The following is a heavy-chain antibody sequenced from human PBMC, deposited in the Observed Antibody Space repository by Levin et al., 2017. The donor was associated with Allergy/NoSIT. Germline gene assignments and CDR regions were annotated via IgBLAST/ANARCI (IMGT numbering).Heavy chain of an antibody. J-gene: IGHJ2*01. CDR3: AREYGGDWYFDL. V-gene: IGHV4-59*01. CDR2: IHYDGNT. D-gene: IGHD2-21*01. CDR1: GDSISSYY. Sequence: PSETLSLTCTVSGDSISSYYWSWIRQPPGRGLEWIGYIHYDGNTNYNPSLKSRITISLDTSKNEFSLKLRSVTAADTDVYYCAREYGGDWYFDLWGRGTLVTVSS.